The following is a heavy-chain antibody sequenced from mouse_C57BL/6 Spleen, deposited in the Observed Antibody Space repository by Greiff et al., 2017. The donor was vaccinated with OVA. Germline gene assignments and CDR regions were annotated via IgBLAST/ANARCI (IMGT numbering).Heavy chain of an antibody. D-gene: IGHD2-1*01. CDR1: GYAFSSSW. Sequence: QVQLQQSGPELVKPGASVKISCKASGYAFSSSWMNWVKQRPGKGLEWIGRIYPGAGDTNYNGKFKGKATLTADKSSSTAYMQLSSLTSEDSAVYFCARGNYNYYAMDYWGQGTSVTVSS. J-gene: IGHJ4*01. V-gene: IGHV1-82*01. CDR2: IYPGAGDT. CDR3: ARGNYNYYAMDY.